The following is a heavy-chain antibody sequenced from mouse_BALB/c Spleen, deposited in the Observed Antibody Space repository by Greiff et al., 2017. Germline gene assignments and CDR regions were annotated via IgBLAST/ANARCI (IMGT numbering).Heavy chain of an antibody. Sequence: EVQLQQSGAELVKPGASVKLSCTASGFNIKDTYMHWVKQRPEQGLEWIGRIDPANGNTKYDPKFQGKATITADTSSNTAYLQLSSLTSEDTAVYYCARSDYYGSSVYYFDYWGQGTTLTVSS. CDR3: ARSDYYGSSVYYFDY. CDR1: GFNIKDTY. V-gene: IGHV14-3*02. D-gene: IGHD1-1*01. CDR2: IDPANGNT. J-gene: IGHJ2*01.